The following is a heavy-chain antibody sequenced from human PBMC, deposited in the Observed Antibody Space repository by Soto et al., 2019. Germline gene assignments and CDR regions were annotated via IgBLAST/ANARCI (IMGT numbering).Heavy chain of an antibody. D-gene: IGHD5-18*01. Sequence: GGSLRLSCTTSGFTFSTYWMNWVRQAPGKGLEWVANIDQDGSDKHYVDSVKGRFTISRDNAENSLSLQMNSLSADDTAVYYCARRRFYGYGIFDSWGQGTLVTVSS. CDR3: ARRRFYGYGIFDS. V-gene: IGHV3-7*04. J-gene: IGHJ4*02. CDR2: IDQDGSDK. CDR1: GFTFSTYW.